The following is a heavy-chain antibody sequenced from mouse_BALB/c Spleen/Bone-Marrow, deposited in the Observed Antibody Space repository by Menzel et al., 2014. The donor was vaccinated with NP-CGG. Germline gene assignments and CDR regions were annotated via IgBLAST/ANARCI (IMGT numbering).Heavy chain of an antibody. CDR2: ISTYYGDA. Sequence: VQLQQSGAELVRPGVSVKISCKGSGYTSTDYAVHWVKQSHAKSLEWIGVISTYYGDATYNQKFKGEATMTVDKSSSTAYMELARLTSEDSAIYYCARDLDYWGQGTTLTVSS. J-gene: IGHJ2*01. V-gene: IGHV1S137*01. CDR3: ARDLDY. CDR1: GYTSTDYA.